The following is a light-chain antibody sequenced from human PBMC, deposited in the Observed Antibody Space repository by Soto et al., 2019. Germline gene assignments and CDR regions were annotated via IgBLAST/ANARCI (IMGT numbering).Light chain of an antibody. Sequence: QSALTQPASVSGSPGQSITISCTGTSSDVGGYNYVSWYQQHPGKAPKLMIYEVSNRPSXXXNXFSGSKSGNTASLTISGLQAEDEADYYCSSYTSSSTLVFGGGTKLTVL. CDR3: SSYTSSSTLV. J-gene: IGLJ2*01. V-gene: IGLV2-14*01. CDR2: EVS. CDR1: SSDVGGYNY.